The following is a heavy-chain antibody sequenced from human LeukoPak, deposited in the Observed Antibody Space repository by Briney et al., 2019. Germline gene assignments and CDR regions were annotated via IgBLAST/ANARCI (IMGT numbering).Heavy chain of an antibody. CDR1: GYTFTSYG. CDR3: ARDVFPDSVVITHHDAFDI. V-gene: IGHV1-18*01. J-gene: IGHJ3*02. CDR2: ISAYNGNT. D-gene: IGHD3-22*01. Sequence: ASVKVSCKASGYTFTSYGISWVRQAPGQGLEWMGWISAYNGNTNYAQKLQGRVTMTTDTSTSTAYMELRSLRSDDTAVYYCARDVFPDSVVITHHDAFDIWGQGTMVTVSS.